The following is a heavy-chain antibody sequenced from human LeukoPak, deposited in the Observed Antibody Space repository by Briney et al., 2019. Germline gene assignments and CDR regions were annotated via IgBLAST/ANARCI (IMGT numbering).Heavy chain of an antibody. V-gene: IGHV3-21*01. CDR3: VRDWDHFDFDS. J-gene: IGHJ5*01. D-gene: IGHD1-26*01. Sequence: GGSLRLSCEASGFSFSIYNMNWVRLAPGKGLEWVSSVSGSSSHVWYADSVKGRFTSSRDNAKSTLYLQMRSLRADDTAVYYCVRDWDHFDFDSWGQGTLVTVSS. CDR1: GFSFSIYN. CDR2: VSGSSSHV.